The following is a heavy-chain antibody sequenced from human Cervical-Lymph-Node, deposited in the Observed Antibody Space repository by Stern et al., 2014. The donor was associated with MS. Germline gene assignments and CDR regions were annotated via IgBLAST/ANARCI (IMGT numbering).Heavy chain of an antibody. V-gene: IGHV3-43*01. CDR1: GFTFDDST. J-gene: IGHJ4*02. CDR3: ATVHYSRAGVFDN. D-gene: IGHD2-2*01. CDR2: ISWDSDNT. Sequence: EVQLVESGGGVVQPGGSLRLSCSASGFTFDDSTMHWLRQTPGRGLEWVSLISWDSDNTYYADSVKGRFTISRDNSKNSLYLQLDSLRTEDTGFYYCATVHYSRAGVFDNWGQGTRVTVSS.